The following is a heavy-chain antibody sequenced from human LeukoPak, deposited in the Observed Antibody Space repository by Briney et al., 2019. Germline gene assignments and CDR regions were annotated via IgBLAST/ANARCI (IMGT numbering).Heavy chain of an antibody. J-gene: IGHJ1*01. CDR3: ARKWGDSSGDSQH. CDR1: GFTFSTYT. Sequence: GGSLRLSCAASGFTFSTYTMNWVRQAPGKGLEWVSSISSTSTHLDYADSVKGRFTISRDNTENSLFLQMNSLTAEDTAVYYCARKWGDSSGDSQHWGQGTLVTVSS. CDR2: ISSTSTHL. D-gene: IGHD6-25*01. V-gene: IGHV3-21*01.